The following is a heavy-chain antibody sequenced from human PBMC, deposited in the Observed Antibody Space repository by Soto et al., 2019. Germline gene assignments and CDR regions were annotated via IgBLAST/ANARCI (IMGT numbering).Heavy chain of an antibody. J-gene: IGHJ4*02. CDR2: IYYSGST. Sequence: QLQLQESGPGLVKPSETLSLTCTVSGGSISSSSYYWGWIRQPPGKGLEWIGSIYYSGSTYYNPSPRCRVTLSLDTSKNQFSPKLSSVPAADTAVYYCASHAVHSSGFTDYWGQGTLVTVSS. CDR1: GGSISSSSYY. CDR3: ASHAVHSSGFTDY. D-gene: IGHD6-19*01. V-gene: IGHV4-39*01.